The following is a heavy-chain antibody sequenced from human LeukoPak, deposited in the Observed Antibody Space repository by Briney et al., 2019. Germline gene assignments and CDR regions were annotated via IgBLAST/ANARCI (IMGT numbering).Heavy chain of an antibody. CDR3: ATYTHWVAGDV. J-gene: IGHJ6*02. CDR2: MKQDGSAK. V-gene: IGHV3-7*01. CDR1: GFTLSDSW. Sequence: GGSLRLSCAASGFTLSDSWMSWVRQAPGKGLEWVANMKQDGSAKGYVDSVKGRFTISRDNARNSLYLQMSSLRPEDTAVYYCATYTHWVAGDVWGQGTTVTVSS. D-gene: IGHD3-16*01.